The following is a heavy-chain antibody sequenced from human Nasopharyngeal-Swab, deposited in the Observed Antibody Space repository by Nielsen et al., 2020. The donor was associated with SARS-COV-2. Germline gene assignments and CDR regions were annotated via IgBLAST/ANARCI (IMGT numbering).Heavy chain of an antibody. V-gene: IGHV3-11*01. J-gene: IGHJ3*02. Sequence: GESLKISCAATGFSFSDYYMGWIRQAPGKGLEWVSYITPSGDTIYYADSVKGRFTISRDNAKSSLYLQMNSLGADDTALYYCARGEWDLIKKNDAFDIWGRGTMVTVSS. D-gene: IGHD1-26*01. CDR3: ARGEWDLIKKNDAFDI. CDR2: ITPSGDTI. CDR1: GFSFSDYY.